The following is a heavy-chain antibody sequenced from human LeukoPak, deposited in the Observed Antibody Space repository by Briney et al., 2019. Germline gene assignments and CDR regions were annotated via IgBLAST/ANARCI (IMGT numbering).Heavy chain of an antibody. CDR3: ARDKQPGDY. CDR2: IFYSGST. CDR1: GGSISSYY. J-gene: IGHJ4*02. D-gene: IGHD5-18*01. V-gene: IGHV4-59*01. Sequence: SETLSLTCTVSGGSISSYYWSWIRQPPGKGLEWIGYIFYSGSTPYNPSLKSRVTISVDTSKNQFSLKLSSVTAADTAVYYCARDKQPGDYWGQGTLVTVSS.